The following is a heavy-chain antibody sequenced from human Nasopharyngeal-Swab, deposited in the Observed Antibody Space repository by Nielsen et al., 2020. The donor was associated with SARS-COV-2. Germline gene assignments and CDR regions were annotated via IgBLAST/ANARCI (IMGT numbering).Heavy chain of an antibody. CDR2: INTNTGNP. CDR1: GYTFTSYA. J-gene: IGHJ6*03. CDR3: ARSPYYYYMDV. Sequence: ASRQVSCKASGYTFTSYALNWGRHAPGQGLEWMGWINTNTGNPTYAQGFTGRFVFSLDTSVSTAYLQISSLKAEDTAVYYCARSPYYYYMDVWGKGTTVTVSS. V-gene: IGHV7-4-1*02.